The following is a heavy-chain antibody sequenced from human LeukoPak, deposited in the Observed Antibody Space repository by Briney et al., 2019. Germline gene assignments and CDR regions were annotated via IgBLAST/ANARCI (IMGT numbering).Heavy chain of an antibody. J-gene: IGHJ5*02. CDR3: ASACSSTSRYQYNWFDP. D-gene: IGHD2-2*01. CDR2: INHSGST. V-gene: IGHV4-34*01. Sequence: SETLSLTCAVYGGSFSVYYWSWIRQPPGKGLEWIGEINHSGSTNYNPSLKSRVTISVDTSKNQFSLKLSSVTAADTAVYYCASACSSTSRYQYNWFDPWGQGTLVTVSS. CDR1: GGSFSVYY.